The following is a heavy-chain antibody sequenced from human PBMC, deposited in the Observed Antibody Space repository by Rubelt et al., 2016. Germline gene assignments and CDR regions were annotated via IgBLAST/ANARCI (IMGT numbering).Heavy chain of an antibody. CDR2: IKPNSGGA. CDR3: VRDGSLDY. D-gene: IGHD2-15*01. CDR1: GYTFTGYY. J-gene: IGHJ4*02. V-gene: IGHV1-2*02. Sequence: QVQLVQSGAEVKRPGASVKVPCKTSGYTFTGYYMHWLRQTPGQGLEWMGWIKPNSGGANYEQKCQGRVTTTRATSTSPAFMELGRRSSDDTAVDYCVRDGSLDYWGQGTLVTVSS.